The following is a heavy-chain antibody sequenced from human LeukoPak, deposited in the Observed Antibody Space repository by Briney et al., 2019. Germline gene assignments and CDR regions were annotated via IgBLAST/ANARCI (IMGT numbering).Heavy chain of an antibody. CDR1: GLTFSTSG. J-gene: IGHJ4*02. V-gene: IGHV3-21*06. CDR3: ATETNGRHYDY. CDR2: IGPTGSDR. D-gene: IGHD1-14*01. Sequence: GGSLRLSCTASGLTFSTSGFNWVRQAPGKWLEWVASIGPTGSDRYHADSIKGRFTISRDNANNFLYLPMNSLRAEDTAVYYCATETNGRHYDYWGQGTLLTVSS.